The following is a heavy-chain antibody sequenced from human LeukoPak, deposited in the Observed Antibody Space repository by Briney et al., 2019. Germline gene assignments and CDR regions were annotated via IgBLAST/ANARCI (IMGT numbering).Heavy chain of an antibody. CDR2: IIPIFGTA. CDR1: GGTFSSYA. Sequence: SVKVSCKASGGTFSSYAISWVRQAPGQGLEWMGGIIPIFGTANYAQKFQGRVTITADESTSTAYMELSSLRSEDTAVYYCARSGMARTFNWFDPWGQGTLVTVSS. V-gene: IGHV1-69*13. J-gene: IGHJ5*02. D-gene: IGHD1-26*01. CDR3: ARSGMARTFNWFDP.